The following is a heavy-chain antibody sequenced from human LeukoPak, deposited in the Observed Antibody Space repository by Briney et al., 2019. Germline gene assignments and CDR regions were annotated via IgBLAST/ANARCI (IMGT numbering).Heavy chain of an antibody. CDR2: IYYSGST. V-gene: IGHV4-59*01. CDR1: GGSISGYY. CDR3: ARDHSSGWYGGYYYGMDV. Sequence: SETLSLTCTVSGGSISGYYWSWIRQPPGKGLEWIGYIYYSGSTNYNPSLKSRVTISVDTSKNQFSLKLSSVTAADTAVYYCARDHSSGWYGGYYYGMDVWGQGTTVTVSS. J-gene: IGHJ6*02. D-gene: IGHD6-19*01.